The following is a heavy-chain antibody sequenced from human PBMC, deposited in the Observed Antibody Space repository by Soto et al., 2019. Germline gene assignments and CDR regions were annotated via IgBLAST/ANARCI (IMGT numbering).Heavy chain of an antibody. CDR3: AIRPENFWSGYPEAFDF. D-gene: IGHD3-3*01. J-gene: IGHJ4*02. CDR2: ISPSSPYP. Sequence: EVQLVESGGGLVKPGGSLRLSCAVSGFDFPTFSLKQVRQAPGQGLAWASFISPSSPYPSYADSVKGRFIISGDNAENSVYLQMNSLIAEDTGVYYRAIRPENFWSGYPEAFDFWGQGTLVIVSS. V-gene: IGHV3-21*03. CDR1: GFDFPTFS.